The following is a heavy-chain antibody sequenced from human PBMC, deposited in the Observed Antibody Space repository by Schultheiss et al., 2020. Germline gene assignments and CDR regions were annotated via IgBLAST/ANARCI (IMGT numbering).Heavy chain of an antibody. D-gene: IGHD4-17*01. CDR1: GGSISSGGYS. J-gene: IGHJ4*02. CDR2: IYHSGST. CDR3: ARDGGYGDFDY. V-gene: IGHV4-30-2*01. Sequence: QTLSLTCTVSGGSISSGGYSWSWIRQPPGKGLEWIGYIYHSGSTYYNPSLKSRVTISVDTSKNQFSLKLSSVTAADTAVYYCARDGGYGDFDYWGQGTLVTVAS.